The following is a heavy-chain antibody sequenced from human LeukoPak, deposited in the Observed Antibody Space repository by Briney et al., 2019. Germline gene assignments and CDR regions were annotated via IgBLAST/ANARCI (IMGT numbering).Heavy chain of an antibody. CDR1: GGSMSSYY. CDR3: ARRIANRNWFDP. Sequence: NPSETLSLTCTVSGGSMSSYYWSWIRQPPGKGLEWIGYIYYSGSTNYNPSLKSRVTISVDTSKNQFSLKLSSVTAADTAVYYCARRIANRNWFDPWGQGTLVTVSS. V-gene: IGHV4-59*01. CDR2: IYYSGST. D-gene: IGHD1/OR15-1a*01. J-gene: IGHJ5*02.